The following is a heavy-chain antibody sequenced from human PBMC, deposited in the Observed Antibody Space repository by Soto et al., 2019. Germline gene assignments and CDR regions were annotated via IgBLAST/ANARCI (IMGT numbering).Heavy chain of an antibody. D-gene: IGHD1-1*01. Sequence: SETLSLTCSVSGGSVTSGSSYWGWVRQAPGKGLEWIGDVFFMGNTWYNADLKARLTISVDTSNDQFSLRLSSVTAADTAFYFWVRLTSRIHEDRHGRSKYLGTWGPGTRVTVSS. V-gene: IGHV4-39*01. J-gene: IGHJ4*02. CDR1: GGSVTSGSSY. CDR3: VRLTSRIHEDRHGRSKYLGT. CDR2: VFFMGNT.